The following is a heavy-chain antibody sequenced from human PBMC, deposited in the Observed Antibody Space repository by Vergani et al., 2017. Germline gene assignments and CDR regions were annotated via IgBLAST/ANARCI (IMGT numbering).Heavy chain of an antibody. CDR3: AGDGLNTIAVAGT. Sequence: QLQLQESGPGLVKPSETLSLTCTVSGGSISRSSYYWGWIRQPPGKGLVWIGSIYYSGSPYYNPSLKSRVTISVDTSKNQFSLKLSSVTAADTAVYYCAGDGLNTIAVAGTWGQGTLVTVSS. D-gene: IGHD6-19*01. J-gene: IGHJ4*02. V-gene: IGHV4-39*07. CDR2: IYYSGSP. CDR1: GGSISRSSYY.